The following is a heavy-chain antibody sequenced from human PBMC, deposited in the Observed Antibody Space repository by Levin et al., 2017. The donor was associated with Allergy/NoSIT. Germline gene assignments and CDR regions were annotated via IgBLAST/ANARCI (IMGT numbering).Heavy chain of an antibody. Sequence: GGSLRLSCAASGFTFSTYGVHWVRQPPGKGLEWVAGISYDGSNKYYADSVKGRFSISRDNSKNTLYLQMTSLGADDTAVFYCAREPRGESSWPHFDHWGQGALVTVSS. D-gene: IGHD6-13*01. CDR3: AREPRGESSWPHFDH. CDR2: ISYDGSNK. V-gene: IGHV3-33*01. CDR1: GFTFSTYG. J-gene: IGHJ4*02.